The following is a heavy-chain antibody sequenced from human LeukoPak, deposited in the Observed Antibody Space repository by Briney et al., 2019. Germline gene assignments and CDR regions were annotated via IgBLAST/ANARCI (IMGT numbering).Heavy chain of an antibody. Sequence: ASVTVSCKASGYILSGYKMYWVRQAPGQGLEWMGWINPHSGDADYAQKFQDRVTLTTDTSISTAYMELRRLKSDDTAVYYCAREQFSGTYRNFVHWGQGTLVIVSS. J-gene: IGHJ5*02. CDR3: AREQFSGTYRNFVH. D-gene: IGHD1-26*01. CDR1: GYILSGYK. CDR2: INPHSGDA. V-gene: IGHV1-2*02.